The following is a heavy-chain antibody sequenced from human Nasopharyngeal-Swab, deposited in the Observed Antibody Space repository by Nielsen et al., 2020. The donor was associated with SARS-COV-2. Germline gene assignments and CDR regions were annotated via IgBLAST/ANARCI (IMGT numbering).Heavy chain of an antibody. Sequence: SGPTLVKPTETITLTCTVSGFSLSNARMSVSWIRQPPGKALEWLAHIFSNDEKSYSTSLKSRLTISKDTSKSQVVLTMTNMDPVDTATYYCARSIPAVGSWFDPWGQGTLVTVSS. CDR3: ARSIPAVGSWFDP. D-gene: IGHD4-23*01. CDR1: GFSLSNARMS. V-gene: IGHV2-26*01. J-gene: IGHJ5*02. CDR2: IFSNDEK.